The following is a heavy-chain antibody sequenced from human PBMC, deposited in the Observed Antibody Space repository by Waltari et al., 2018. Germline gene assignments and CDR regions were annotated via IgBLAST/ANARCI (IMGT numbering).Heavy chain of an antibody. CDR3: ARALIDYPYFGESPGAFDV. V-gene: IGHV1-46*02. Sequence: QVQLVQSGAEVKKPGASVKVSCKASGYTFNRYYIHWVRPAPGQGLEWMGIINPDFGSTDYAQKFGGRVTMTADKSTKTVYMELNSLTSDDTAVYFCARALIDYPYFGESPGAFDVWGQGTMVTVSS. CDR2: INPDFGST. J-gene: IGHJ3*01. D-gene: IGHD3-10*01. CDR1: GYTFNRYY.